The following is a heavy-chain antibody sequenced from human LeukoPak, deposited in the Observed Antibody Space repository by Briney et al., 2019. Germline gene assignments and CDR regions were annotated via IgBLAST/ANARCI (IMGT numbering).Heavy chain of an antibody. CDR3: AKHLATSGSYPLGY. D-gene: IGHD2-15*01. CDR1: GFTYSSYA. CDR2: ISDSGAST. Sequence: GGSLRLSCAASGFTYSSYAMSWVRQAPGKGLEWVSVISDSGASTYYADSVRGRFTISRDNSKNTLYLQMNSLRAEDTAVYHCAKHLATSGSYPLGYWGQGTPVTVSS. V-gene: IGHV3-23*01. J-gene: IGHJ4*02.